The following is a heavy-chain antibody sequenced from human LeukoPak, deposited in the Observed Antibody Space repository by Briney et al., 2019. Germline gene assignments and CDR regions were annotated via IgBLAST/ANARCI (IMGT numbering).Heavy chain of an antibody. CDR1: GGSISSYY. J-gene: IGHJ4*02. CDR2: IYYSGRT. Sequence: SETLSLTCSVSGGSISSYYWSWIRQPPGKGLEWIGYIYYSGRTNYNPSLKSRVTISVDTSKNQFSLTLSSVTAADTAVYYCARGQKYRNGYTVTELGSGYFDYWGQGTLVTVFS. V-gene: IGHV4-59*01. CDR3: ARGQKYRNGYTVTELGSGYFDY. D-gene: IGHD5-18*01.